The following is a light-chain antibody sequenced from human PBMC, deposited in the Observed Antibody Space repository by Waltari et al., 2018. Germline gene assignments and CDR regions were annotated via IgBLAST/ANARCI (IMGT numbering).Light chain of an antibody. CDR1: HSNIGTGY. Sequence: QSVLPQPPSVSAAPGQKVTLPRSGTHSNIGTGYVSWSQHLPGTAPSLLIFENSKRPSGIPDRFSGSKSGTSATLGITGLQTGDEADYYCGTWDNSLSAAGVFGGGTKVTVL. CDR3: GTWDNSLSAAGV. CDR2: ENS. J-gene: IGLJ3*02. V-gene: IGLV1-51*02.